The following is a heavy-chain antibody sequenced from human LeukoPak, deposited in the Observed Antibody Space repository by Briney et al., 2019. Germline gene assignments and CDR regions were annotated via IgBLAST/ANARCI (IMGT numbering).Heavy chain of an antibody. V-gene: IGHV3-23*01. Sequence: AGGSLRLSCAASGFTFSSYAMSWVRQAPEKGLEWVSAISGSGGSTYYADSVKGRFTISRDNSKNTLYLQMNSLRAEDTAVYYCAKSPVDVYYYYGMDVWGQGTTVTVSS. CDR1: GFTFSSYA. CDR3: AKSPVDVYYYYGMDV. J-gene: IGHJ6*02. CDR2: ISGSGGST.